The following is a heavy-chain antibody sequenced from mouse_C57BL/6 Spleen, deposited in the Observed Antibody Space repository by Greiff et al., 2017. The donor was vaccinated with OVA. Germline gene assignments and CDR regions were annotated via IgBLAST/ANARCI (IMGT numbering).Heavy chain of an antibody. CDR1: GYTFTDYN. CDR2: INPNNGGT. V-gene: IGHV1-22*01. J-gene: IGHJ3*01. CDR3: ASPRGYDYDAWFAY. Sequence: VQLQQSGPELVKPGASVKMSCKASGYTFTDYNMHWVKQSHGKSLEWIGYINPNNGGTSYNQKFKGKATLTANKSSSTAYMVLRSLTSEDSAVYYCASPRGYDYDAWFAYWGQGTLVTVSA. D-gene: IGHD2-4*01.